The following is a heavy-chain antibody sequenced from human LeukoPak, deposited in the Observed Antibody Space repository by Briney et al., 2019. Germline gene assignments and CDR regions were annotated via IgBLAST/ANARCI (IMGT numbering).Heavy chain of an antibody. Sequence: SETLSLTCTASGGSISSYYWSWIRQPPGKGLEWIGYIYYSGSTNYNPSLKSRVTISVDTSKNQFSLKLSSVTAADTAVYYCARDAFGSGSYNWFDPWGQGTLVTVSS. CDR2: IYYSGST. CDR1: GGSISSYY. D-gene: IGHD1-26*01. CDR3: ARDAFGSGSYNWFDP. V-gene: IGHV4-59*01. J-gene: IGHJ5*02.